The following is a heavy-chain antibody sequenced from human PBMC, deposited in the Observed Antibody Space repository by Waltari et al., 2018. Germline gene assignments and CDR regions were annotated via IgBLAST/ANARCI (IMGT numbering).Heavy chain of an antibody. Sequence: EVQLVESGGGLVQTGGSRRLSCSASGFGFSNYCGDWVRQVPGKGLVWVARTNKDGSGTAYADFVEGRLTISRDNAKSTLHLQMTSLTAEDTAVYYCVREKDLGGTCVFDFWGRGTLVTVSS. V-gene: IGHV3-74*01. CDR3: VREKDLGGTCVFDF. CDR2: TNKDGSGT. CDR1: GFGFSNYC. D-gene: IGHD1-26*01. J-gene: IGHJ4*02.